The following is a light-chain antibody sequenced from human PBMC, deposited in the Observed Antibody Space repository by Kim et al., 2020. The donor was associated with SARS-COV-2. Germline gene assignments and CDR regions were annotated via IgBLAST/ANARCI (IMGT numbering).Light chain of an antibody. CDR1: QSVSSF. V-gene: IGKV3-11*01. CDR2: DTS. Sequence: ETVLTQAPATLSLSPGERATLSCRASQSVSSFLVWYQQKPGQAPRLLIYDTSNRATGIPARFSGSGSGTDFILTISSLEPEDFAIYYCQQRSNWPYTFGQGTKLEIK. CDR3: QQRSNWPYT. J-gene: IGKJ2*01.